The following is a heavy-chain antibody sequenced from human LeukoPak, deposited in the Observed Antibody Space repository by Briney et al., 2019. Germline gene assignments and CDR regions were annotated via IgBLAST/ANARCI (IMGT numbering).Heavy chain of an antibody. V-gene: IGHV4-59*01. Sequence: SETLSLTCTVSGGSIRSYYWSWIRQSPGKGLEWIGYIYYSGSTNYNPSLKSRVTTSVDTSKNQFSLKLSSVTAADTAVYYCARGLELYYFDYWGQGTLVTVSS. J-gene: IGHJ4*02. CDR3: ARGLELYYFDY. CDR1: GGSIRSYY. D-gene: IGHD1-7*01. CDR2: IYYSGST.